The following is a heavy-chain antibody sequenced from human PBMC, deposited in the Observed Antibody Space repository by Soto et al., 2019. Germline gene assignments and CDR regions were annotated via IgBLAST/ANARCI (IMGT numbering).Heavy chain of an antibody. Sequence: GGSLRLSCAASGLSFSSYAMTWVRQAPGKGLEWVSGISGSGGTTFYAGSVKGRFAISRDNSKSTLYLQMNSLRAEDTARYYCALRYCSRTTCPPLNSYFYMDVWGKGTTVTVSS. CDR2: ISGSGGTT. CDR3: ALRYCSRTTCPPLNSYFYMDV. D-gene: IGHD2-2*01. CDR1: GLSFSSYA. J-gene: IGHJ6*03. V-gene: IGHV3-23*01.